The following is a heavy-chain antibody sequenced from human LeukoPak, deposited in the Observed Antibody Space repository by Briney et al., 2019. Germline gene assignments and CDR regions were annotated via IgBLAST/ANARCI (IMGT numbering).Heavy chain of an antibody. CDR2: ISAYNGNT. CDR1: GYTFTSYG. CDR3: ARAFVRYYDNWGAFDI. Sequence: ASVKASCKASGYTFTSYGISWVRQAPGQGLEWMGWISAYNGNTNYAQKLQGRVTMTTDTSTSTAYMELRSLRSDDTAVYYCARAFVRYYDNWGAFDIWGQGTMVTVSS. V-gene: IGHV1-18*01. D-gene: IGHD3-22*01. J-gene: IGHJ3*02.